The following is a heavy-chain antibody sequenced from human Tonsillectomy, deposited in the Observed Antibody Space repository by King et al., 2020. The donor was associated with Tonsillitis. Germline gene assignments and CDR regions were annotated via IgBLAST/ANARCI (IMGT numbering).Heavy chain of an antibody. CDR1: VGSISSSSYY. V-gene: IGHV4-39*01. Sequence: QLQESGPGLVKPSETLSLTCTVSVGSISSSSYYWGWIRQPPGKGLEWIGSIYYSGSTYYNPSLKSRVTISVDTSKNQFSLKLSSVTAADTAVYYCARQWGTTVTKGDAFDIWGQGTMVTVSS. D-gene: IGHD4-17*01. CDR3: ARQWGTTVTKGDAFDI. J-gene: IGHJ3*02. CDR2: IYYSGST.